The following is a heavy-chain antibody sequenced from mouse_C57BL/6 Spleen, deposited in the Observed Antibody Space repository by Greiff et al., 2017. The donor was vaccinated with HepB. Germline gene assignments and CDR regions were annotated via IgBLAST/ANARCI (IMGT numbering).Heavy chain of an antibody. CDR1: GFTFSSYA. V-gene: IGHV5-9-1*02. CDR2: ISSGGDYI. CDR3: TRSRDYWYFDV. Sequence: EVKLMESGAGLVKPGGSLKLSCAASGFTFSSYAMSWVRQTPEKRLEWVAYISSGGDYIYYADTVKGRFTISRDNARNTLYLQMSSLKSEDTAMYYCTRSRDYWYFDVWGTGTTVTVSS. J-gene: IGHJ1*03.